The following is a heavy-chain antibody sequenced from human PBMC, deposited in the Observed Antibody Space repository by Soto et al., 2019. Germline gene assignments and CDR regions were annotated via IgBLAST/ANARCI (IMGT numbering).Heavy chain of an antibody. CDR2: INAANGNT. D-gene: IGHD2-2*01. V-gene: IGHV1-3*01. Sequence: QVQLVQSGAEVKKPGASVRVSCKASGFPFTYYAFHWVRQAPGKRLEWMGWINAANGNTTYSENFKGKVTITSETSASTAYMELSSLRSEDTAVYYCARVPSVVDPAALAFWGPGTLVTVSS. CDR1: GFPFTYYA. CDR3: ARVPSVVDPAALAF. J-gene: IGHJ4*02.